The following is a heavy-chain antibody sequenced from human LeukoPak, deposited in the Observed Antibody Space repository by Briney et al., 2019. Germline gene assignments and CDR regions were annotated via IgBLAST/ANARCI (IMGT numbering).Heavy chain of an antibody. J-gene: IGHJ6*03. Sequence: GASVKVSCKASGYTFTSYGISWVRQAPGQGLEWMGWISAYNGNTNYAQKLQGRVTMTTDTSTSTAYMELRSLRSDDTAVYYCARGASSGYMPIIYYYYYMDVWGKGTTVTVSS. CDR3: ARGASSGYMPIIYYYYYMDV. CDR1: GYTFTSYG. D-gene: IGHD3-22*01. V-gene: IGHV1-18*01. CDR2: ISAYNGNT.